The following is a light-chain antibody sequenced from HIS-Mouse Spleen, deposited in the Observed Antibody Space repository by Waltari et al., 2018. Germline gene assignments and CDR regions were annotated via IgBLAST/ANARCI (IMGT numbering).Light chain of an antibody. CDR1: SSDVGSYNL. V-gene: IGLV2-23*01. CDR3: CSYAGSSTWV. Sequence: QSALTQPASVSGSPGQSITISCTGTSSDVGSYNLVSWYQQHPGKAPKLRIYEGSKRPSGVSNLFSGSKSCNTASLTISGLQAEDEADYYCCSYAGSSTWVFGGGTKLTVL. CDR2: EGS. J-gene: IGLJ3*02.